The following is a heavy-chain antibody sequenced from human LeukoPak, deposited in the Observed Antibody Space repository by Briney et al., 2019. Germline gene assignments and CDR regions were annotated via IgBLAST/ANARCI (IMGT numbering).Heavy chain of an antibody. V-gene: IGHV3-23*01. CDR3: AKPGISMVLVLSNYFDY. J-gene: IGHJ4*02. D-gene: IGHD3-22*01. CDR2: ITSRGDST. CDR1: GFTFGSYA. Sequence: AGGSLRLSCVASGFTFGSYAMSWVRQAPGKGLEWVAAITSRGDSTYYADSVKGRFTISRDNSKNTLYLQMNSLRAEDTALYYCAKPGISMVLVLSNYFDYWGQGTLVTVSS.